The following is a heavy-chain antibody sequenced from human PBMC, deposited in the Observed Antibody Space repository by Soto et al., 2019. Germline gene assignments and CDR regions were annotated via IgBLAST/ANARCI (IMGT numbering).Heavy chain of an antibody. CDR1: GFTFSSYS. D-gene: IGHD4-17*01. CDR3: ARDYGDFGYYYYYMDV. Sequence: GGSLRLSCAASGFTFSSYSMNWVRQAPGRGLEWVSYISSSSSTIYYADSVKGRFTISRDNAKNSLYLQMNSLRAEDTAVYYCARDYGDFGYYYYYMDVWGKGTTVTVSS. J-gene: IGHJ6*03. CDR2: ISSSSSTI. V-gene: IGHV3-48*01.